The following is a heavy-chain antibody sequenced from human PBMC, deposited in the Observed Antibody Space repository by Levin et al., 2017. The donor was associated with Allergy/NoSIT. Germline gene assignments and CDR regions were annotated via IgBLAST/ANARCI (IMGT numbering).Heavy chain of an antibody. CDR1: GFTFSNYA. Sequence: PGGSLRLSCAASGFTFSNYAMSWVRQAPGKGLEWVSSIAGSGGSTYYADSVKGRFTISRDNSKNTLYLQMNSLRAEDTALYYCARAYSSSWYDYWGQGTLVTVSS. D-gene: IGHD6-13*01. V-gene: IGHV3-23*01. CDR2: IAGSGGST. CDR3: ARAYSSSWYDY. J-gene: IGHJ4*02.